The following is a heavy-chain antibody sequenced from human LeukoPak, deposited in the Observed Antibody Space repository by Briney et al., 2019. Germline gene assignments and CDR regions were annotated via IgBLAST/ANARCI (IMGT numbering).Heavy chain of an antibody. D-gene: IGHD5-18*01. V-gene: IGHV4-59*08. CDR3: AGHRGTAMAPGFDY. Sequence: SETLSLTCTVSGGSISSYYWSWIQQPPGKGLEWIGYIYYSGSTNYNPSLKSRVTISVDTSKNQFSLKLSSVTAADTAVYYCAGHRGTAMAPGFDYWGQGTLVTVSS. J-gene: IGHJ4*02. CDR1: GGSISSYY. CDR2: IYYSGST.